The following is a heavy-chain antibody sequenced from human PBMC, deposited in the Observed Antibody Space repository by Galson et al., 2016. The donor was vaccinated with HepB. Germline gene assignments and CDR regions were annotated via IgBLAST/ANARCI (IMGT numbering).Heavy chain of an antibody. CDR3: ARDVSGYSGVQ. CDR2: ITSRSNYI. Sequence: SLRLSCAASGFSFSSYSMTWVRQAPGKGLEWVSSITSRSNYIHYADSVKGRFTIFRDNAKKSLYLQMNSLRVEDTAMYYCARDVSGYSGVQWGQGTLVTVS. V-gene: IGHV3-21*01. D-gene: IGHD5-12*01. J-gene: IGHJ4*02. CDR1: GFSFSSYS.